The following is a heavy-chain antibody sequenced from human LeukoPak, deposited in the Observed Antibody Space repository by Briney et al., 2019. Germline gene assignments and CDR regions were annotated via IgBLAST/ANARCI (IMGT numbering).Heavy chain of an antibody. V-gene: IGHV4-59*01. CDR1: GGSLSSYY. CDR3: ARAAPSYYGSGSLGSYYYGMDV. Sequence: SETLSLTCTVSGGSLSSYYWSWFRQPPGRGVEGIGYVYYSGSTNYTPSLKSRVAISIETSKNQFSLKLSSVTAADTAMYYCARAAPSYYGSGSLGSYYYGMDVWGQGTTVTVSS. J-gene: IGHJ6*02. D-gene: IGHD3-10*01. CDR2: VYYSGST.